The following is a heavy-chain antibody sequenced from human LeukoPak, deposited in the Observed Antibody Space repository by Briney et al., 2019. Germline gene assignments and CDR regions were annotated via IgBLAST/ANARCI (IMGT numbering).Heavy chain of an antibody. Sequence: GGSLRLSCAASGFTFSSYSMKWVRQAPGRGLEWVSSVSTSSIYIYYADSVKGRFTISRDNSKNTLFLQMNSLRAEDTAVYYCARDPRGPTEYDSSGRDSFDYWGQGTLVSVSS. D-gene: IGHD3-22*01. CDR3: ARDPRGPTEYDSSGRDSFDY. V-gene: IGHV3-21*01. J-gene: IGHJ4*02. CDR2: VSTSSIYI. CDR1: GFTFSSYS.